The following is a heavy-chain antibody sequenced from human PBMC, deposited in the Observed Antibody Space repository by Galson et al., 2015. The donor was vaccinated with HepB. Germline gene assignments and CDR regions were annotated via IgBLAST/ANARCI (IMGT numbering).Heavy chain of an antibody. Sequence: SLRLSCAASGFTFSSYAMNWVRQSPGKGLEWVSGISGSGGTTFYADSVKGRFTISRDNSKNTVYLQMNSLRAEDTALYYCAKDTHELVWFGEQGFDYWGQGSLVTVSS. CDR3: AKDTHELVWFGEQGFDY. CDR1: GFTFSSYA. D-gene: IGHD3-10*01. V-gene: IGHV3-23*01. CDR2: ISGSGGTT. J-gene: IGHJ4*02.